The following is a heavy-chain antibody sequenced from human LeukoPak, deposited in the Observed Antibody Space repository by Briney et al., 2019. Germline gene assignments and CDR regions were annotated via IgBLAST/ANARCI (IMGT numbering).Heavy chain of an antibody. CDR3: ATNGRGYSGYDLDY. CDR1: DGSISGYY. Sequence: SETLSLTCTVSDGSISGYYWSWIRQPPGKGLEWLGEINHSGSTNYNPSLKSPVTISVDTSKNQFSLKLSSVTAADTAVYYRATNGRGYSGYDLDYWGQGTLVTVSS. V-gene: IGHV4-34*01. CDR2: INHSGST. J-gene: IGHJ4*02. D-gene: IGHD5-12*01.